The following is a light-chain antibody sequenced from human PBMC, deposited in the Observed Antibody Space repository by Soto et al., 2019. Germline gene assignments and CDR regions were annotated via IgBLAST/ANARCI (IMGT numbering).Light chain of an antibody. J-gene: IGLJ3*02. V-gene: IGLV1-47*01. CDR1: SSNIGSYF. Sequence: QSLLTQPPSASGTPGQRVTISCSGSSSNIGSYFVYWYQQLPGTAPKLLIYRNNQRPSGVPDRFSGSKSGTSASLAISGLRSEDEADYYCAAWDDSLSGLVFGGGTKLTVL. CDR2: RNN. CDR3: AAWDDSLSGLV.